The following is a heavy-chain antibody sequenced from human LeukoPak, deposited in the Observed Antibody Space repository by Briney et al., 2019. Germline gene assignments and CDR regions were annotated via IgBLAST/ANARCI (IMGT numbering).Heavy chain of an antibody. CDR1: GITLSNYG. CDR2: ISGTGGST. Sequence: GGSLRLSCAVSGITLSNYGMSWVRQAPGKGLEWVSGISGTGGSTNYADSVKGRFTISRDNRKSTLYLQMNSLRAEDTAVYFCAKRGVVIRVILVGFHKEAYYFDSWGQGALVTVSS. J-gene: IGHJ4*02. D-gene: IGHD3-22*01. CDR3: AKRGVVIRVILVGFHKEAYYFDS. V-gene: IGHV3-23*01.